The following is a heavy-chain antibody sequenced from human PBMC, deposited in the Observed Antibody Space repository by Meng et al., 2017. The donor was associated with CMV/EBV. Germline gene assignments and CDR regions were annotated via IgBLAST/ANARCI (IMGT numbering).Heavy chain of an antibody. CDR2: IYYSGST. J-gene: IGHJ6*02. CDR3: ARGVYYDFWSGYYYYYGMDV. D-gene: IGHD3-3*01. Sequence: LRLSCAVYGGSFSGYYWSWIRQPPGKGLEWIGYIYYSGSTYYNPSLKSRVTISVDTSKNQFSLKLSSVTAADTAVYYCARGVYYDFWSGYYYYYGMDVWGQGTTVTVSS. V-gene: IGHV4-30-4*08. CDR1: GGSFSGYY.